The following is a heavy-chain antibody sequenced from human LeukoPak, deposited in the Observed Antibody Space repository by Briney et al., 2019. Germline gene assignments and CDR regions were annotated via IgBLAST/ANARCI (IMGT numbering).Heavy chain of an antibody. CDR2: INTDGRST. J-gene: IGHJ4*02. Sequence: GGSLRLSCAASGFTFRSYWMHWVRQAPGKGLVWVSRINTDGRSTSYADSVKGRFTITRDNAKNTLFLQMNSLRAEDTAVYYCARGRELVDYWGQGTLVTVSS. CDR1: GFTFRSYW. CDR3: ARGRELVDY. D-gene: IGHD1-26*01. V-gene: IGHV3-74*01.